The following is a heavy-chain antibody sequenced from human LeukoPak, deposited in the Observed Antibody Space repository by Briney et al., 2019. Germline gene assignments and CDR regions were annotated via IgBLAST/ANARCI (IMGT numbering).Heavy chain of an antibody. D-gene: IGHD6-6*01. CDR3: AIEYSSSSPPGY. Sequence: ASVKVSCKASGGTFSSYAISWVRQAPGQGREWMGGIIPIFGTANYAQKFQGRVTITADESTSTAYMELSSLRSEDTAVYYCAIEYSSSSPPGYWGQGTLVTVSS. J-gene: IGHJ4*02. CDR2: IIPIFGTA. V-gene: IGHV1-69*13. CDR1: GGTFSSYA.